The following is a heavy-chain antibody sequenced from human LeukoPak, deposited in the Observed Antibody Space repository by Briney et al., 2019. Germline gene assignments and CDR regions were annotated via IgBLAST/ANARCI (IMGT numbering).Heavy chain of an antibody. CDR2: IYTSGST. CDR1: GGSISSYY. V-gene: IGHV4-4*07. J-gene: IGHJ4*02. Sequence: SETLSLTCTVSGGSISSYYWSWIRQPAGKGLEWIGRIYTSGSTNYNPSLKSRVTMSVDTSKNQFSLKLSSVTAAGTAVYYCARVSGGAYCGGDCYLTLDYWGQGTLVTVSS. D-gene: IGHD2-21*02. CDR3: ARVSGGAYCGGDCYLTLDY.